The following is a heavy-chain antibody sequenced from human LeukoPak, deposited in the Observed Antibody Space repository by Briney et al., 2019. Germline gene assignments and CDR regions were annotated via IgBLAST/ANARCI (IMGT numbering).Heavy chain of an antibody. CDR3: ARDKRGNGSYYYYYYGMDV. V-gene: IGHV4-4*02. J-gene: IGHJ6*02. CDR2: IYHSGST. CDR1: GGSISSSNW. D-gene: IGHD6-25*01. Sequence: SGTLSLTCAVSGGSISSSNWWSWVRQPPGKGLEWIGEIYHSGSTNYNPSLKSRVTISVDKSKNQFSLKLSSVTAADTAVYYCARDKRGNGSYYYYYYGMDVWGQGTTVTVSS.